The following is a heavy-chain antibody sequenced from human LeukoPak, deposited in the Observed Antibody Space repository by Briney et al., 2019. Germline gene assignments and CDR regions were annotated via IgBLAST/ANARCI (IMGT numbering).Heavy chain of an antibody. CDR2: ISYDGSNK. CDR1: GFTFTSYA. J-gene: IGHJ4*02. CDR3: ARDAADCSSTSCSYYYFDY. V-gene: IGHV3-30-3*01. D-gene: IGHD2-2*01. Sequence: GGSLRLSCAASGFTFTSYASHWVRQAPGKGLEWVAVISYDGSNKYYADSVKGRFTISRDNSKNTVSLQMNSLRAEDTAVYYCARDAADCSSTSCSYYYFDYWGQGTLVTVSS.